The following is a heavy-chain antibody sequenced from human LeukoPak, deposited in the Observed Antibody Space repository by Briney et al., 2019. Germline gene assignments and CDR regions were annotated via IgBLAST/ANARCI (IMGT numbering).Heavy chain of an antibody. CDR1: GFTFSSYS. J-gene: IGHJ6*02. Sequence: PGGSLRLSCAASGFTFSSYSMTWVRQAPGKGLEWVSSISSSSSYIYYADSVKGRFTISRDNAKNSLYLQMNSLRAEDTAVYYCARSPTIFGVVYYGMDVWGQGTTVTVSS. CDR2: ISSSSSYI. CDR3: ARSPTIFGVVYYGMDV. V-gene: IGHV3-21*01. D-gene: IGHD3-3*01.